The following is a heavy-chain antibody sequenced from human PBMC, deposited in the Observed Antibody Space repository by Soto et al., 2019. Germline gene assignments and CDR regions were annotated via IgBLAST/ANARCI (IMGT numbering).Heavy chain of an antibody. V-gene: IGHV5-51*01. Sequence: PGESLKISCKGSGYSFTSYWIGWVRQMPGKGLEWMGIIYPGDSDTRYSPSFQGQVTISADKSISTAYLPWSSLKASDTAMYYCARLERQWIQLWPYFDYWGQGTLVTVSS. CDR1: GYSFTSYW. D-gene: IGHD5-18*01. J-gene: IGHJ4*02. CDR2: IYPGDSDT. CDR3: ARLERQWIQLWPYFDY.